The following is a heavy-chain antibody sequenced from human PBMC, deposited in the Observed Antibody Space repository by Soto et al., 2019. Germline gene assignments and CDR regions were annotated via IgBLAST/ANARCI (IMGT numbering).Heavy chain of an antibody. Sequence: SETLSLTCTVSGGSISSYYWSWIRQPPGKGLEWIGYIYYSGSTNYNPSLKSRVTISVDTSKNQFSLKLSSVTAADTAVYYCARSGGDYGDYAFDYWDQVTLLTVSS. CDR2: IYYSGST. V-gene: IGHV4-59*01. J-gene: IGHJ4*02. CDR3: ARSGGDYGDYAFDY. D-gene: IGHD4-17*01. CDR1: GGSISSYY.